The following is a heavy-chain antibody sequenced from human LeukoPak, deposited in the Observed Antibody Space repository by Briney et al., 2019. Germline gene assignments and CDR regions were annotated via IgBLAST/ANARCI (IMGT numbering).Heavy chain of an antibody. J-gene: IGHJ4*02. CDR3: ARQMIVVVTPAFDY. Sequence: GGSLRLSCAASGFTFSSYWMSWVRQAPGKGLEWVANIKQDGSEKYYVGSVKGRFTISRDNAKNSLYLQMNSLRAEDTAVYYCARQMIVVVTPAFDYWGQGTLVTVSS. CDR1: GFTFSSYW. CDR2: IKQDGSEK. V-gene: IGHV3-7*04. D-gene: IGHD3-22*01.